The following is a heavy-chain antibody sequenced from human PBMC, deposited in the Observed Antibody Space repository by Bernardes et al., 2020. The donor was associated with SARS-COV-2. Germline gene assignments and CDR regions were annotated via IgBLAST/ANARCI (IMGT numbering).Heavy chain of an antibody. CDR3: ARQHLGGVTIFGVVTTDRYFDY. CDR2: LYYRGST. J-gene: IGHJ4*02. Sequence: SETLSLTCTVSGGSISSSSYYWGWIRQPPGKGLEWIGNLYYRGSTYYNPSLKSRVTISVDTSKNQFSLKLSSVTAADTAVYYCARQHLGGVTIFGVVTTDRYFDYWGQGTLVTVSS. V-gene: IGHV4-39*01. D-gene: IGHD3-3*01. CDR1: GGSISSSSYY.